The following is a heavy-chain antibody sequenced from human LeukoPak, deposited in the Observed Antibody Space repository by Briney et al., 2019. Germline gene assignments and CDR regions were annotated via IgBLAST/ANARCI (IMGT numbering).Heavy chain of an antibody. D-gene: IGHD6-19*01. Sequence: PSETLSLTCTVSGGSVSSGSYYWSWIRQPPGKGLEWIGYIYYSGSTNYNPSLKSRVTISVDTSKNQFSLKLSSVTAADTAVYYCARGGSSSGWYLEYYFDYWGQGTLVTVSS. J-gene: IGHJ4*02. CDR1: GGSVSSGSYY. V-gene: IGHV4-61*01. CDR2: IYYSGST. CDR3: ARGGSSSGWYLEYYFDY.